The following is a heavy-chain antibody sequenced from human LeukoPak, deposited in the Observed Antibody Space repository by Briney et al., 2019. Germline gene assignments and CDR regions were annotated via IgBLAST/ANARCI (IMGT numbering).Heavy chain of an antibody. CDR1: GGSISSGDYY. V-gene: IGHV4-30-4*01. CDR2: IYYSGST. Sequence: SETLSLTYTVSGGSISSGDYYWSWIRQPPGKGLEWVGYIYYSGSTYYDPSLKSRVPISVDTSKNQFSLKLSSVTAADTAVYYCASFYSSREGYWGQGTLVTVSS. J-gene: IGHJ4*02. D-gene: IGHD6-13*01. CDR3: ASFYSSREGY.